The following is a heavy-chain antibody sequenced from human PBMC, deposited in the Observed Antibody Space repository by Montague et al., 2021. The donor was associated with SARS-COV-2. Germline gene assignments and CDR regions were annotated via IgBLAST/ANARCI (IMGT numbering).Heavy chain of an antibody. D-gene: IGHD2-2*01. V-gene: IGHV3-11*05. CDR3: ARDAGCSSTSCYVRKWYYYYMDV. J-gene: IGHJ6*03. Sequence: LRLSFAASGFTFSDYYMNWIRQAPGKGLEWVSYISISGSYTNYADSVKGRFTISRDNAKNSLYLEMNSLRAEDTAVYYCARDAGCSSTSCYVRKWYYYYMDVWGKGTTVTVSS. CDR1: GFTFSDYY. CDR2: ISISGSYT.